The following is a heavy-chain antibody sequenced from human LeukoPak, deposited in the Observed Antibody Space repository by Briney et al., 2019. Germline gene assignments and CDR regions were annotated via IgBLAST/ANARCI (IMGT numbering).Heavy chain of an antibody. D-gene: IGHD3-10*01. CDR3: AREGTMVRGVIVY. V-gene: IGHV4-59*12. Sequence: SETLSLTCTVSGGSISSYYWGWIRQPPGKGLEWIGYIYYSGSTNYNPSLKSRVTISVDTSKNQFSLKLSSVTAADTAVYYCAREGTMVRGVIVYWGQGTLVTVSS. J-gene: IGHJ4*02. CDR1: GGSISSYY. CDR2: IYYSGST.